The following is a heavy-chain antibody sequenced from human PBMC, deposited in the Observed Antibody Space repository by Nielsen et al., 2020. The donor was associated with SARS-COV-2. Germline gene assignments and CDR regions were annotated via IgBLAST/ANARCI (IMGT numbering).Heavy chain of an antibody. V-gene: IGHV4-34*01. CDR1: GESFSGYY. Sequence: SETLSLTCAVYGESFSGYYWSWIRQPPGKGLEWIGSIYYSGSTYYNPSLKSRVTISVDTSKNQFSLKLSSVTAADTAVYYCARHERGWSRDDAFDIWGQGTMVTVSS. CDR2: IYYSGST. J-gene: IGHJ3*02. CDR3: ARHERGWSRDDAFDI. D-gene: IGHD2-15*01.